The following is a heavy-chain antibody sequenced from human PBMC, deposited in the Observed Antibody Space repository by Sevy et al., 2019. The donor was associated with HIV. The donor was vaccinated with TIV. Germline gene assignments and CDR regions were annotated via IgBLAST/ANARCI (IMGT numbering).Heavy chain of an antibody. J-gene: IGHJ6*02. CDR2: ISGSGGST. V-gene: IGHV3-23*01. CDR1: GFIFGTYA. Sequence: GGSLRLSCAACGFIFGTYAMSWVRQAPGKGLEWVSAISGSGGSTYYADSLKGRFTISRDNSKKKLYLQMNSLRAEDTAVYYCAKGGRTFTGMDVWGQGTTVTVSS. CDR3: AKGGRTFTGMDV.